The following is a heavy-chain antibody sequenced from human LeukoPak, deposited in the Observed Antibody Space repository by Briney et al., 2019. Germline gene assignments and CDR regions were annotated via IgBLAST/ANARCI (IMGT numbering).Heavy chain of an antibody. J-gene: IGHJ4*02. Sequence: SENLSLNGAVTGGSISSGGYSWRWIRQPPGKGLEWIGYIYQNGNTYYNPSLKSRVTISVDRSKNQFSLNLSSVTAADTAVYYCGRGGIAAAASGIDYWGQGTLVAVSS. CDR1: GGSISSGGYS. CDR3: GRGGIAAAASGIDY. V-gene: IGHV4-30-2*01. CDR2: IYQNGNT. D-gene: IGHD6-13*01.